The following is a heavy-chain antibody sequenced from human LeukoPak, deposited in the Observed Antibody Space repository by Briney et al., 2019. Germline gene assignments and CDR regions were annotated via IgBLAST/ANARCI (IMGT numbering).Heavy chain of an antibody. Sequence: SETLSLTCTVSGGSISSYYWSWIRQPPGKGLEWIGYIYYSGSTNYNPSLKSRVTISVDTSKNQISLKLSSVTAADTAVYYCARYGDYGAFDIWGQGTMVTVSS. CDR1: GGSISSYY. CDR2: IYYSGST. CDR3: ARYGDYGAFDI. J-gene: IGHJ3*02. V-gene: IGHV4-59*01. D-gene: IGHD4-17*01.